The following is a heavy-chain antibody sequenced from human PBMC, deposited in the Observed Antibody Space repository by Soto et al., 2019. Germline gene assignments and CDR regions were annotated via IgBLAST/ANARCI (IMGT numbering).Heavy chain of an antibody. CDR1: GGSISSGGYY. CDR3: ARSYYYDSSGYSTCFDY. J-gene: IGHJ4*02. CDR2: IYYSGST. Sequence: SETLSLTCTVSGGSISSGGYYWSWIRQHPGKGLEWIGYIYYSGSTYYNPSLKSRVTISVDTSKNQFSLKLSSVTAADTAVYYCARSYYYDSSGYSTCFDYRGQGTLVTVSS. D-gene: IGHD3-22*01. V-gene: IGHV4-31*03.